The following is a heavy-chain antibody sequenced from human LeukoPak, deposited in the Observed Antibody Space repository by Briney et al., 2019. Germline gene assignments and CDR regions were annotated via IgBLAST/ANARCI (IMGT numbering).Heavy chain of an antibody. V-gene: IGHV4-34*01. D-gene: IGHD6-6*01. Sequence: SETLSLTCAVYGGSFSGYYWSWIRQPPGKGLEWIGEINHSGSTNYNPSLKSRVTISVDTSKNQFSLKLSSVTAADTAVYYCARESSNYYMAVWGKRSTVTVSS. CDR1: GGSFSGYY. CDR2: INHSGST. J-gene: IGHJ6*03. CDR3: ARESSNYYMAV.